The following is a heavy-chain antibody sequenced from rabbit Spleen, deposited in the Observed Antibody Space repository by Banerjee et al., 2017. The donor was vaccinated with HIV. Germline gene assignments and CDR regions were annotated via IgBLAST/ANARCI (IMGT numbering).Heavy chain of an antibody. CDR2: IDVHTDFT. V-gene: IGHV1S45*01. D-gene: IGHD8-1*01. CDR3: ARDTASSFSSYGMDL. J-gene: IGHJ6*01. Sequence: EESGGDLVQPEGSLTLTCKASGFSFSNSYWLCWVRQAPGKGLEWIACIDVHTDFTYFATWAKGRFTISKASSTTVTLQMTRLTAADTATYFCARDTASSFSSYGMDLWGQGTLVTVS. CDR1: GFSFSNSYW.